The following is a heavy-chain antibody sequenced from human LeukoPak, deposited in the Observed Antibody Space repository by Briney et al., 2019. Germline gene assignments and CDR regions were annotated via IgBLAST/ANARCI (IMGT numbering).Heavy chain of an antibody. J-gene: IGHJ5*02. V-gene: IGHV4-39*07. CDR3: AREHRGGSYHNWFDP. CDR2: IYYSGST. Sequence: SETLSLTCTVSGGSISSSSYYWGWIRQPPGKGLEWIGSIYYSGSTYYNPSLKGRVTISVDTSKNQFSLKLSSVTAADTAVYYCAREHRGGSYHNWFDPWGQGTLVTVSS. D-gene: IGHD1-26*01. CDR1: GGSISSSSYY.